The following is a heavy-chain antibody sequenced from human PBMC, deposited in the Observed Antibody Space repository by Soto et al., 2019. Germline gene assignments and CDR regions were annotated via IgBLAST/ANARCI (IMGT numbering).Heavy chain of an antibody. D-gene: IGHD6-13*01. CDR3: AKAGAAALVRPDYYYYMDV. Sequence: PGGSLRLSCAASGFTFSSYAMSWVRQAPGKGLEWVSAISGSGGSTYYADSVKGRFTISRDNSKNTLYLQMNSLRAEDTAVYYCAKAGAAALVRPDYYYYMDVWGKGTTVTVSS. V-gene: IGHV3-23*01. J-gene: IGHJ6*03. CDR2: ISGSGGST. CDR1: GFTFSSYA.